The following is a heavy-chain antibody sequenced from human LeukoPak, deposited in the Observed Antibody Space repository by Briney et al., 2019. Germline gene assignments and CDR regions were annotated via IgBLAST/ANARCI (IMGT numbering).Heavy chain of an antibody. J-gene: IGHJ3*01. V-gene: IGHV3-23*01. CDR1: GFTFSNYV. CDR3: ANEYSKGDV. Sequence: GGSLRLSCVASGFTFSNYVMNWVRQAPGKGLECVSSISGSGASRYYADSVKGRFTSSRDNSKNTLYLQMDSLRAEDTAIYYCANEYSKGDVWGQGTTVTVSS. D-gene: IGHD4-11*01. CDR2: ISGSGASR.